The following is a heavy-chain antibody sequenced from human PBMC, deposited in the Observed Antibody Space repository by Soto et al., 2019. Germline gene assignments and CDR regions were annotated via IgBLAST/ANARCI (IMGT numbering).Heavy chain of an antibody. CDR2: IYYTGST. J-gene: IGHJ4*02. D-gene: IGHD5-12*01. V-gene: IGHV4-39*01. CDR1: GGSIRSSSHY. CDR3: ARRGYNYAFGY. Sequence: QLQLQESGPGLVKPSETLSLTCTVSGGSIRSSSHYWGWIRQPPGKGLEWIGTIYYTGSTYYNPFLKSRVTISVDTSKNQFSLKLTSVTAADTAVYYCARRGYNYAFGYWGQGTLVTVSS.